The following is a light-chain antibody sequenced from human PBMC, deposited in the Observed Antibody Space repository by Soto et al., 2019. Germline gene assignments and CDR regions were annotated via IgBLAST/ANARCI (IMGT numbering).Light chain of an antibody. CDR2: EGS. Sequence: QSVLTQPASVSGSPGQSITISCTGTSSDVGSYNLFSWYQQHPGKAPKLMIYEGSKRPSGVSNRFSGSKSGNTASLTISRLQAEDEADYYCCSYVGSRGDFGTGTKVTVL. J-gene: IGLJ1*01. V-gene: IGLV2-23*01. CDR1: SSDVGSYNL. CDR3: CSYVGSRGD.